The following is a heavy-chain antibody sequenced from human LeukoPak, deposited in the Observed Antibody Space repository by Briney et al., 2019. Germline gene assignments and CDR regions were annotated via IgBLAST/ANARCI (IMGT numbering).Heavy chain of an antibody. CDR3: ARRGWLQFYQYFQH. D-gene: IGHD5-24*01. Sequence: PSETLSLTCAVYGGSFSGYYWSWIRQPPGKGLEWIGEINHSGSTNYNPSLKSRVTISVDTSKNQFSLKLSSVTAADTAVYYCARRGWLQFYQYFQHWGQGTLVTVSS. J-gene: IGHJ1*01. V-gene: IGHV4-34*01. CDR2: INHSGST. CDR1: GGSFSGYY.